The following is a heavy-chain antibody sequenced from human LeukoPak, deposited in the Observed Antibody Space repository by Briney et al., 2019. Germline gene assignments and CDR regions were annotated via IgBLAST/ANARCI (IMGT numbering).Heavy chain of an antibody. D-gene: IGHD4/OR15-4a*01. CDR3: VARPLTALRAWFDP. CDR1: GGSISSSY. Sequence: TSETLSLTCTVSGGSISSSYWGWIRQPPGKGLEWIVSVYDSGNTKYNPSLESRVTMSVDTSKNQFPLKLTSVTAADTAVYYCVARPLTALRAWFDPWGQGILVTVSS. J-gene: IGHJ5*02. V-gene: IGHV4-59*08. CDR2: VYDSGNT.